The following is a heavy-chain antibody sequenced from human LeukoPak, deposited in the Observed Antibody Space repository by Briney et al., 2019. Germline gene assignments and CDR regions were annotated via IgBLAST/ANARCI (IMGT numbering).Heavy chain of an antibody. D-gene: IGHD2-2*01. CDR2: IKSKTDGGTT. CDR3: TTDVYCSSTSCYWY. V-gene: IGHV3-15*01. J-gene: IGHJ4*02. Sequence: PGGSLRLSCAASGFTFSNAWMSWVRQAPGKGREWVGRIKSKTDGGTTDYVAPVKGRFTISRDDSKNTPYLQMNSLKTEDTAVYYCTTDVYCSSTSCYWYWGQGTLVTVSS. CDR1: GFTFSNAW.